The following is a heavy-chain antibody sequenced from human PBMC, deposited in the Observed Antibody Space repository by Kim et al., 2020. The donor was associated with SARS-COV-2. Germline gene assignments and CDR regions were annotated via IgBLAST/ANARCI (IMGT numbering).Heavy chain of an antibody. V-gene: IGHV3-30*04. CDR1: GFTFSSYA. CDR2: TSYDGSNK. D-gene: IGHD6-13*01. Sequence: GGSLRLSCAASGFTFSSYAMHWVRQAPGKGLEWVAVTSYDGSNKYYADSVKGRFTISRDNSKNTLYLQMNSLRGEDTAVYYCARVDSSSWYAYDAFDIWGQGTMVTVSS. CDR3: ARVDSSSWYAYDAFDI. J-gene: IGHJ3*02.